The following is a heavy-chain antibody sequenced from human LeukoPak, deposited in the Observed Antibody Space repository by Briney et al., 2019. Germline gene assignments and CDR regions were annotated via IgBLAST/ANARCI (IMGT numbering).Heavy chain of an antibody. J-gene: IGHJ3*02. V-gene: IGHV4-31*03. CDR3: ARATEGSDASDI. Sequence: PSQTLSLTCTVSGGSISSGGYYWSWIRQHPGKGLEWIGYIYYSGSTYYNPSLKSRVTISVDTSKNQFSLKLSSVTAADTAVYYCARATEGSDASDIWGQGTMVTVSS. CDR1: GGSISSGGYY. D-gene: IGHD5-12*01. CDR2: IYYSGST.